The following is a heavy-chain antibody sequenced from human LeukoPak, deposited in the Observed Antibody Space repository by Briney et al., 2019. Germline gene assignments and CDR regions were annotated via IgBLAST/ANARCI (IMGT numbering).Heavy chain of an antibody. CDR3: ARADAAIFFGGTYAHAFDM. J-gene: IGHJ3*02. D-gene: IGHD3-3*01. CDR1: GFTFSSYA. CDR2: ISSSGSTI. Sequence: GGSLRLSCAASGFTFSSYAVSWVRQAPGKGLEWVSYISSSGSTIYYADSVKGRFTISRDNAKNSLYLQMNSLRAEDTAVYYCARADAAIFFGGTYAHAFDMWGQGTMVTVSS. V-gene: IGHV3-48*03.